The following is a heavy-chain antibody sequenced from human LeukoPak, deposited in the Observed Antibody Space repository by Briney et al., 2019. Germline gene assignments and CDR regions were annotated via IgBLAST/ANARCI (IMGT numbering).Heavy chain of an antibody. D-gene: IGHD6-19*01. Sequence: SVKVSCKASGGTFSSYTISWVRQAPGQGLEWMGRIIPILGIANYAQKFQGRVTITADKSTSTAYMELSSLRSDDTAVYYCARALAVAADFDYWGQGTLVTVSS. J-gene: IGHJ4*02. CDR3: ARALAVAADFDY. CDR2: IIPILGIA. V-gene: IGHV1-69*02. CDR1: GGTFSSYT.